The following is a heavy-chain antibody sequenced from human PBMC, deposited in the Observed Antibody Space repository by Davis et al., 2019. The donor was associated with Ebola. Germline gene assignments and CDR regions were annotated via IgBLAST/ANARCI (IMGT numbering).Heavy chain of an antibody. CDR3: ARVGTVGKFDF. V-gene: IGHV1-2*04. D-gene: IGHD4-17*01. Sequence: YAQKFQGWVTMTRDTSISTAYMELSRLRSDDTAVYYCARVGTVGKFDFWGQGTVVTVSA. J-gene: IGHJ4*02.